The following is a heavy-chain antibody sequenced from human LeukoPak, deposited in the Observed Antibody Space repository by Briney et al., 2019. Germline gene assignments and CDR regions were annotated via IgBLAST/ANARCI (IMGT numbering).Heavy chain of an antibody. CDR3: ARHGRGTVVTRWFDP. CDR1: GGSISSSSYY. CDR2: IYYSGST. D-gene: IGHD4-23*01. Sequence: SETLSLTCTVSGGSISSSSYYWGWIRQPPGKGLEWIGSIYYSGSTYYNPSLKSRATISVDTSKNQFSLKLSSVTAADTAVYYCARHGRGTVVTRWFDPWGQGTLVTVSS. V-gene: IGHV4-39*01. J-gene: IGHJ5*02.